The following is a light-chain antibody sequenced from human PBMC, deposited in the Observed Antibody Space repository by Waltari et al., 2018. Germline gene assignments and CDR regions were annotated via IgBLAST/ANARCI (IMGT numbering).Light chain of an antibody. CDR3: QQYYNTPYT. Sequence: DIVMTQSPDSLAVSLGERATINCKSSQSVLFSSNNENYLAWYQQKPGQPPKLLIYWASIRESGVPDRFSGSGSGTDSTLTISSLQAEDVAVYYCQQYYNTPYTFGQGTKLEIK. J-gene: IGKJ2*01. V-gene: IGKV4-1*01. CDR2: WAS. CDR1: QSVLFSSNNENY.